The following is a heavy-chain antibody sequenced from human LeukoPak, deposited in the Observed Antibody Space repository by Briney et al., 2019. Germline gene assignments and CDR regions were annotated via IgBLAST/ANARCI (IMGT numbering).Heavy chain of an antibody. D-gene: IGHD6-13*01. CDR3: ASISGIAAAGLRTLFDY. J-gene: IGHJ4*02. Sequence: SETLSLTCDVSGGSISGNYWSWIRQPAGKGLEWIWRVHTSGSTTYNPSLKSRVTLSQDKSKNQFYLRLTSVTAADTAVYYCASISGIAAAGLRTLFDYWGQGTLVTVSS. V-gene: IGHV4-4*07. CDR1: GGSISGNY. CDR2: VHTSGST.